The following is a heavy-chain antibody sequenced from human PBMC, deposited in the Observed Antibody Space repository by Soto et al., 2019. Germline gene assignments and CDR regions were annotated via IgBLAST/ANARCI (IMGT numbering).Heavy chain of an antibody. CDR1: GGTFSSYA. Sequence: VKVSCKASGGTFSSYAISWVRQAPGQGLEWMGGIIPIFGTANYAQKFQGRVTITADESTSTAYMELSSLRSEDTAVYYCARAGVGATRPFDYWGQGTLVTVSS. V-gene: IGHV1-69*13. CDR3: ARAGVGATRPFDY. J-gene: IGHJ4*02. D-gene: IGHD1-26*01. CDR2: IIPIFGTA.